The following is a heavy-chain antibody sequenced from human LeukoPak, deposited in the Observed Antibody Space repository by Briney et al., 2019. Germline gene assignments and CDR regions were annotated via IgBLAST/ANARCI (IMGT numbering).Heavy chain of an antibody. D-gene: IGHD2-2*01. CDR2: IYPGDSDT. J-gene: IGHJ4*02. CDR3: ERDSFGTSRPSDY. V-gene: IGHV5-51*01. CDR1: GYSFTSYW. Sequence: GESLKISCKGSGYSFTSYWIGWVRQMPGKGLEWMGIIYPGDSDTRYSPSFQGQVTISADKSISTAYLQWSSLRSEDTAFYYCERDSFGTSRPSDYWGQGTLVTVSS.